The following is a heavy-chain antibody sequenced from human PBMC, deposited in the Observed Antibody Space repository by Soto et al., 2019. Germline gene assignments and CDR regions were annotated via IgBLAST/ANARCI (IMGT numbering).Heavy chain of an antibody. CDR1: GYSFTSYW. J-gene: IGHJ4*02. CDR2: IYPGDSDT. CDR3: VRLGRWWPTVTTRPWDY. Sequence: GESLKISCKGSGYSFTSYWIGWVRQMPGKGLEWMGIIYPGDSDTRYSPSFQGQVTTSADKSISTAYLQWSRLKASDTAMYYCVRLGRWWPTVTTRPWDYWGQGTLVTVSS. V-gene: IGHV5-51*01. D-gene: IGHD4-17*01.